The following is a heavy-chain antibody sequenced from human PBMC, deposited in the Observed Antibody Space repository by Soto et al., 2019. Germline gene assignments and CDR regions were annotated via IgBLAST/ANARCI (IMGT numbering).Heavy chain of an antibody. J-gene: IGHJ5*02. CDR1: GGSISSSSYY. CDR2: IYYSGST. D-gene: IGHD3-10*01. V-gene: IGHV4-61*05. CDR3: ARMGGSGFNWFDP. Sequence: SETLSLTCTVSGGSISSSSYYWGWIRQPPGKGLEWIGYIYYSGSTNYNPSLKSRVTISVDTSKDQFSLKLSSVTAADTAVYYCARMGGSGFNWFDPWGQGTLVTVSS.